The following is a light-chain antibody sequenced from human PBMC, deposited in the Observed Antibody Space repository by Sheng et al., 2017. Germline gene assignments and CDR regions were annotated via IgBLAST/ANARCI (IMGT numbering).Light chain of an antibody. CDR1: QSVAGNN. CDR2: GAS. J-gene: IGKJ2*01. CDR3: QQYNEWPMST. V-gene: IGKV3D-15*01. Sequence: EIVMTQSPATLSVSPGERATLSCRASQSVAGNNLAWYQQRPGQAPRLLIYGASIRVTGIPARFSGSGSGTEFTLTISSLQSEDFAVYYCQQYNEWPMSTFGQGTKLDI.